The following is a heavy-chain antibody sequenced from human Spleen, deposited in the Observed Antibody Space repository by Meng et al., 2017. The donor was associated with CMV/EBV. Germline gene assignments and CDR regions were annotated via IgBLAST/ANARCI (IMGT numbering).Heavy chain of an antibody. J-gene: IGHJ4*02. Sequence: QAQLQRHEPGPGNPTHPLSLTRVISGDSVSSNSVAWAWSRQSPSRGLEWLGRTYYRSKWYNDYAMFVKSRITISQDTSKNQFSLQLNSVTPEDTAVYYCARHNGGTYRFDCWGQGTLVTVSS. D-gene: IGHD1-26*01. CDR2: TYYRSKWYN. CDR3: ARHNGGTYRFDC. CDR1: GDSVSSNSVA. V-gene: IGHV6-1*01.